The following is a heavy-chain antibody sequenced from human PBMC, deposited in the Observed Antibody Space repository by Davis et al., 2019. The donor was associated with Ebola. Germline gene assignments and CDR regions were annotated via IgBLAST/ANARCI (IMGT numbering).Heavy chain of an antibody. V-gene: IGHV5-51*01. CDR3: ARGDTAMVSYYYYGMDV. J-gene: IGHJ6*02. CDR1: GYSFTSYW. CDR2: IYPGDSDT. D-gene: IGHD5-18*01. Sequence: GGSLRLSCKGSGYSFTSYWIGWVRQMPGKGLEWMGIIYPGDSDTRYSPSFQGQVTISADKSISTAYLQWSSLKASDTAMYYCARGDTAMVSYYYYGMDVWGQGTTVTVSS.